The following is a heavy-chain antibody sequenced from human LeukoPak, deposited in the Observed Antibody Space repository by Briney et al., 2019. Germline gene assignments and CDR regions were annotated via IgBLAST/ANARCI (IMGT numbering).Heavy chain of an antibody. CDR2: INPSGGST. V-gene: IGHV1-46*01. D-gene: IGHD3-10*01. CDR3: ANTYALGNYYKGGFDP. Sequence: ASVKVSCKASGYTFTSYYMHWVRQAPGQGLEWMGIINPSGGSTSYAQKFQGRVTMTRDMSTSTVYMERSRLRSDDTAVYYCANTYALGNYYKGGFDPWGQGTLVTVSS. CDR1: GYTFTSYY. J-gene: IGHJ5*02.